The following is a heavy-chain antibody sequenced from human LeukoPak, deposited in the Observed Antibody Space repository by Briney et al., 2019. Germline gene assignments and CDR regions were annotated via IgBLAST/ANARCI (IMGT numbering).Heavy chain of an antibody. V-gene: IGHV3-20*04. CDR3: ARARIAARDGSFDY. J-gene: IGHJ4*02. CDR2: INWNGGST. CDR1: GFTFSDYY. D-gene: IGHD6-6*01. Sequence: GGSLRLSCAASGFTFSDYYMGWIRQAPGKGLEWVSGINWNGGSTGYADSVKGRFTISRDNAKNSLYLQMNSLRAEDTALYYCARARIAARDGSFDYWGQGTLVTVSS.